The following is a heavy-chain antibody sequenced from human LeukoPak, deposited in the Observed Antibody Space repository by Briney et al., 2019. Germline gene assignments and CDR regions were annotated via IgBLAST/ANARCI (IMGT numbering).Heavy chain of an antibody. CDR3: ARHLNFGSSGCYPNDAFDI. CDR2: IYTSGST. Sequence: SETLSLTCTVSGGSISSYYWSWIRQPPGKGLEWIGYIYTSGSTNYNPSLKSRVTISVDTSKNQFSLKLSSVTAADTAVYYCARHLNFGSSGCYPNDAFDIWGQGTMVTVSS. D-gene: IGHD3-22*01. CDR1: GGSISSYY. V-gene: IGHV4-4*09. J-gene: IGHJ3*02.